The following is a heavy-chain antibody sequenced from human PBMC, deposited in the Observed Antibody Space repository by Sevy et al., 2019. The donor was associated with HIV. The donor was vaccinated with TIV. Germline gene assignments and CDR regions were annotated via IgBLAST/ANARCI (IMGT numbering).Heavy chain of an antibody. J-gene: IGHJ4*02. D-gene: IGHD6-19*01. CDR3: AREDRIAVGPGFDY. CDR2: IGRGISGTM. CDR1: GFTFSSYS. V-gene: IGHV3-48*01. Sequence: GGSLRLSCAASGFTFSSYSMNWVRQAPGKGLEWISYIGRGISGTMYYAEAVKGRFTISRDIAKNSLYLQMNSLRAEDTAVYYCAREDRIAVGPGFDYWGQGTLVTVSS.